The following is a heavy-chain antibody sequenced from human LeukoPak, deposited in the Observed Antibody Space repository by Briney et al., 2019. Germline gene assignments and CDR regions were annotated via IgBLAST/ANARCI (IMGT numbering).Heavy chain of an antibody. Sequence: SVKVSCKASGGTFSSYTFSWVRQAPGQGLEWMGRIIPILGITNYTQKFQGRVTITADKSMTTAYMELNSLRSEDTAVYYCARVADNSGYTFDSWGQGTLVTVSS. CDR2: IIPILGIT. J-gene: IGHJ4*02. CDR3: ARVADNSGYTFDS. CDR1: GGTFSSYT. D-gene: IGHD3-22*01. V-gene: IGHV1-69*02.